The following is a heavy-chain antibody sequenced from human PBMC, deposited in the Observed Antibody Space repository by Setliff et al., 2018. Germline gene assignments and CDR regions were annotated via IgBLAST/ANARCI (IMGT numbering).Heavy chain of an antibody. CDR2: IRSKTDGGAT. D-gene: IGHD3-10*01. V-gene: IGHV3-15*01. CDR3: TTGTNYFGSGSTPHLFYMDV. J-gene: IGHJ6*03. Sequence: PGGSLRLSCAASGFSFNDAWMNWVRQAPGKGLEWVGHIRSKTDGGATSYAAPVQGRFTISRDDSTNTLYLHMNSLTTEDTGVYYCTTGTNYFGSGSTPHLFYMDVWGKGTTVTAP. CDR1: GFSFNDAW.